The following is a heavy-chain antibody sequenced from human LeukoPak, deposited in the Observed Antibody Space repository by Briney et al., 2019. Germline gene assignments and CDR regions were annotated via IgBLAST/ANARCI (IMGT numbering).Heavy chain of an antibody. CDR3: ARWAGVTDQ. CDR1: GFMFENYW. V-gene: IGHV3-7*01. Sequence: GGSLRPSCAASGFMFENYWMSWVRQVPRKGPEWVANIKQDGSVEHYLDSVKGRFTISRDNAKNSLFLQMDSLIAEDTAVYYCARWAGVTDQWGQGTLVTVSS. J-gene: IGHJ4*02. CDR2: IKQDGSVE. D-gene: IGHD5-18*01.